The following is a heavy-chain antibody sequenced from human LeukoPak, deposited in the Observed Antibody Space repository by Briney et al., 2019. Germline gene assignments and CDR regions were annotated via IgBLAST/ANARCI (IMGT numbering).Heavy chain of an antibody. CDR3: ARLVVYNWTPRAFDV. CDR2: VAHTGST. D-gene: IGHD1-20*01. J-gene: IGHJ3*01. V-gene: IGHV4-4*02. Sequence: SETLSLTCAVSGDSVSSSHWWSWVRQPPGQGLEWIGEVAHTGSTKFTPSLRSRATISIDWSKNQFSLNLTSVTAADTATYFCARLVVYNWTPRAFDVWGQGTMVTVSS. CDR1: GDSVSSSHW.